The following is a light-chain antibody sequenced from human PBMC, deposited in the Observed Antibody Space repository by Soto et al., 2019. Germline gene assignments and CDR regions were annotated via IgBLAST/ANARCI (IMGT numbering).Light chain of an antibody. CDR3: SSYTSRHTYV. CDR1: SSDVGTYDY. V-gene: IGLV2-14*01. Sequence: QSVLTQPASVSGSPGQSITISCTGTSSDVGTYDYVSWYQQFPGKAPKLIIYEVSYRPSGISHRFSGSKSGNTASLTISGLQAEDEADYHSSSYTSRHTYVFGTGTKVTVL. J-gene: IGLJ1*01. CDR2: EVS.